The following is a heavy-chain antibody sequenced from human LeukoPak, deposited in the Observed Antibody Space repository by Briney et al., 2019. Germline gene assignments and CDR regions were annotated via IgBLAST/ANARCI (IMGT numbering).Heavy chain of an antibody. D-gene: IGHD2-2*01. CDR2: IIPIFGTA. CDR1: GYTFTSYA. J-gene: IGHJ4*02. CDR3: ARDLGDPKGYCSSTSCPGGDY. Sequence: SVKVSCKASGYTFTSYAISWVRQAPGQGLEWMGGIIPIFGTANYAQKFQGRVTITADESTSTAYTELSSLRSEDTAVYYCARDLGDPKGYCSSTSCPGGDYWGQGTLVTVSS. V-gene: IGHV1-69*13.